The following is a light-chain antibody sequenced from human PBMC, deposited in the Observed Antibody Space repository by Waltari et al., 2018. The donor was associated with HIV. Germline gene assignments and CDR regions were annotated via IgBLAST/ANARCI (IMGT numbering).Light chain of an antibody. CDR1: SGDIGAYDF. J-gene: IGLJ3*02. Sequence: HSALTQPPSASGSLGQPVTISCTGASGDIGAYDFVSWFQQHPHSAPKLLLYEVSRRPSTVSDRFSGSRSGNTAFLTVAGLQPDDEATYFCSSYGDSLKILFGGGTNVTIL. CDR3: SSYGDSLKIL. CDR2: EVS. V-gene: IGLV2-8*01.